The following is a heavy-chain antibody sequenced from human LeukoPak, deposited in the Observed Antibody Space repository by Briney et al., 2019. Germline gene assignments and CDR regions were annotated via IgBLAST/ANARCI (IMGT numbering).Heavy chain of an antibody. J-gene: IGHJ4*02. V-gene: IGHV5-51*01. D-gene: IGHD6-13*01. Sequence: GESLKIACKGSGYSFTSYWIGWVRQVPGKGLEWMGIIYPGDSDTRYNPPFQGQVTNSADKSISTAYLQWSSLKASDTAMYYCARPTRIAAAGPFDYWGQGSLVTVSS. CDR1: GYSFTSYW. CDR3: ARPTRIAAAGPFDY. CDR2: IYPGDSDT.